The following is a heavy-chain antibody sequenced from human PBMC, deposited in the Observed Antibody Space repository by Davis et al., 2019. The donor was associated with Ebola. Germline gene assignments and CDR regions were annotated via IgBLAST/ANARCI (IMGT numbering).Heavy chain of an antibody. CDR3: AKGELGEPSATTHYDN. CDR1: GFAYGTYA. D-gene: IGHD1-7*01. J-gene: IGHJ4*02. V-gene: IGHV3-23*01. CDR2: MSNSGRYT. Sequence: GESLKISCAASGFAYGTYAMSWVRQAPGRGLELVADMSNSGRYTYHADSVRGRFTISRDNSKNTLYLQMNSLKAEDTAVYYCAKGELGEPSATTHYDNWGQGILVTVSS.